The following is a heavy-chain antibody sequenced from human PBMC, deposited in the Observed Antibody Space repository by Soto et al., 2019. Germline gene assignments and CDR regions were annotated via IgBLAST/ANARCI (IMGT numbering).Heavy chain of an antibody. CDR1: VFTFSSYA. CDR3: AKDQVVEYYDSSGYQARFDY. D-gene: IGHD3-22*01. CDR2: ISGSGGST. Sequence: GGSLRLPCAASVFTFSSYAMSLVRQARGKGLEWVSAISGSGGSTYYADSVKGRFTISRDDSKNTLYLQMNSLRAEDTAVYYCAKDQVVEYYDSSGYQARFDYWGQGTMVTVSS. V-gene: IGHV3-23*01. J-gene: IGHJ4*02.